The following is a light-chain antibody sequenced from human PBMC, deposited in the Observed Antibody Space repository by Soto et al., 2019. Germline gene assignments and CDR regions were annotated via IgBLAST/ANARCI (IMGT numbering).Light chain of an antibody. CDR1: QSVLYSSNNKNY. J-gene: IGKJ1*01. Sequence: DIVMTQSPDSLAVSLGERDTINCKSSQSVLYSSNNKNYLAWYQQKPGQPPKLLIYWASTRESGAPDRFSGSGSGTDFTLTISSLQAEDVAVYYCQQYYSTPVTFRQGTKVEIK. CDR2: WAS. V-gene: IGKV4-1*01. CDR3: QQYYSTPVT.